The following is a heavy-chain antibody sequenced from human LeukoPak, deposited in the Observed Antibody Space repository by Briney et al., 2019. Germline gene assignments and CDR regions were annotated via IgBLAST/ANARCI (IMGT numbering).Heavy chain of an antibody. CDR1: GYTFTDYF. CDR2: INPNSGGT. J-gene: IGHJ5*02. CDR3: ARDRYCSSTSCYGWFDP. V-gene: IGHV1-2*02. D-gene: IGHD2-2*01. Sequence: GASVKVSCKASGYTFTDYFMNWVRQAPGQGLEWMGWINPNSGGTNYAQKFQGRVTMTRDTSISTAYMELSRLRSDDTAVYYCARDRYCSSTSCYGWFDPWGQGTLVTVSS.